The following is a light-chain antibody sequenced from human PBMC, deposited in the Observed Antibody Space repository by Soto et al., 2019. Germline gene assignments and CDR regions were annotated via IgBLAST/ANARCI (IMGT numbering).Light chain of an antibody. CDR1: SSDVGGSNY. Sequence: QSVLTQPPSASGSPGQSVTISCTGTSSDVGGSNYVSWYQQHPGKAPKLIIYEVSKRPSGVPDRFSGSKSGNTASLTVSGLQAEDEADYYCNSYAGSNEKVFGGGTKLTVL. J-gene: IGLJ2*01. CDR2: EVS. CDR3: NSYAGSNEKV. V-gene: IGLV2-8*01.